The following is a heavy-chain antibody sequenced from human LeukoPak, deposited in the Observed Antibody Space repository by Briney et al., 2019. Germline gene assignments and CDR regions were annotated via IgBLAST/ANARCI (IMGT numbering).Heavy chain of an antibody. CDR1: GYTFTSYY. V-gene: IGHV1-46*01. CDR3: ATSPYSSGWYSW. J-gene: IGHJ4*02. D-gene: IGHD6-19*01. CDR2: INPSGGST. Sequence: ASVKVSCKASGYTFTSYYMHWVRQAPGRGLEWMGIINPSGGSTSYALKFQGRVTMTRDTSTSTVYMELSSLRSEDTAVYYCATSPYSSGWYSWWGQGTLVTVSS.